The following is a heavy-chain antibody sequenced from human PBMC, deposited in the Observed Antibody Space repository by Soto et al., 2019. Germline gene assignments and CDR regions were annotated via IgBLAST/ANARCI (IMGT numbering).Heavy chain of an antibody. CDR2: ISAYNGNT. J-gene: IGHJ6*02. V-gene: IGHV1-18*01. D-gene: IGHD2-21*01. CDR1: GYNFISHS. CDR3: ARGAFCGGAPGCRDMDV. Sequence: QIQLVQSGGEVKKPGASVKVSCKSSGYNFISHSITWVRQAPGQGLEWMGRISAYNGNTNHAQKFQGRLTMTTDTSTSTVSMELRSLRSDDTAVYYCARGAFCGGAPGCRDMDVWGQGTTVTVSS.